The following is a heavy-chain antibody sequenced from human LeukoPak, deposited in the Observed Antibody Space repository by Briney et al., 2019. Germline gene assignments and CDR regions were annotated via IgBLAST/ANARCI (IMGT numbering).Heavy chain of an antibody. V-gene: IGHV3-15*01. CDR1: GFTFSNAW. CDR3: TTGWAWEWLREIGVYYYYYMDV. CDR2: IKSKTDGGTT. D-gene: IGHD5-12*01. Sequence: PGGSLRLSCAASGFTFSNAWMSWVRQAPGKGLEWVGRIKSKTDGGTTDYAAPVKGRFTISRDDSKNTLYLQMNSLKTEDTAVYYCTTGWAWEWLREIGVYYYYYMDVWGKGTTVTISS. J-gene: IGHJ6*03.